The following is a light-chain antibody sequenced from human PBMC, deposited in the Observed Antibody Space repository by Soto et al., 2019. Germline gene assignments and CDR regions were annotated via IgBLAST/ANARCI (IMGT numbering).Light chain of an antibody. J-gene: IGKJ1*01. CDR1: RSIDDW. Sequence: DFPMTQSPSTLSASVGDTVTITCRASRSIDDWLAWYQQRPGKAPKLLIYKASNLESGVPSRFSGSGFGTEFSLTISSLQPDDFAAYYCHQSINYSWTFGPGTKVEIK. CDR3: HQSINYSWT. V-gene: IGKV1-5*03. CDR2: KAS.